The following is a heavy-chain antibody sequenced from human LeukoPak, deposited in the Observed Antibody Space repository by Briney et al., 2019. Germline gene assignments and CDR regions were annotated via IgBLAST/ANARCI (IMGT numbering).Heavy chain of an antibody. Sequence: PGGSLRLSCAASGFTFSSYSMNWVRQAPGKGLEWVSSISSSSSYIYYADSVKGRFTISRDNAKNSLYLQMNSLRAEDTAVYYCAREMPRYYYGSGSYALDAFDIWGQGTMVTVSS. CDR1: GFTFSSYS. V-gene: IGHV3-21*01. CDR3: AREMPRYYYGSGSYALDAFDI. CDR2: ISSSSSYI. J-gene: IGHJ3*02. D-gene: IGHD3-10*01.